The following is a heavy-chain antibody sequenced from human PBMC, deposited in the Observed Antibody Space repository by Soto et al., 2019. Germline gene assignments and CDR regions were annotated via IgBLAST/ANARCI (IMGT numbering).Heavy chain of an antibody. J-gene: IGHJ4*01. D-gene: IGHD6-6*01. CDR2: VSAYNGER. CDR1: GYTFTNYG. V-gene: IGHV1-18*01. CDR3: SIGTSIPASVDY. Sequence: QVQLVQSGAEVKKPGASVKVSCKASGYTFTNYGINWVRQAPGQGLEWLGRVSAYNGERRYAQRVQARVIMTTDTSTTTAYIELRSLRSGDTAVYYCSIGTSIPASVDYCGQGILVTVSS.